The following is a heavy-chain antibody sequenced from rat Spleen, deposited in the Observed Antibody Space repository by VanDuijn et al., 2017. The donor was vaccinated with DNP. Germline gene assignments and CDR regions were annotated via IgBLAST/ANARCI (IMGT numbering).Heavy chain of an antibody. J-gene: IGHJ1*01. CDR2: IWSGGTT. CDR3: ARDWEWSYYWYFDF. V-gene: IGHV2-15*01. CDR1: GFSLSSYG. D-gene: IGHD5-1*01. Sequence: QVQLKETGPGLVQPSQTLSLTCTVPGFSLSSYGVSWVRQPPGKGLEWIGAIWSGGTTDYNSALKSRLSISRDTSKSQVLLKMNSLQTEDTAMYFCARDWEWSYYWYFDFWGPGTMVTVSS.